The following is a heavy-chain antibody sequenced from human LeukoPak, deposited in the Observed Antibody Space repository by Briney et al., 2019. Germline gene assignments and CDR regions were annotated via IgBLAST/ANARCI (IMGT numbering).Heavy chain of an antibody. Sequence: GGSLRLSCAASGFTFSRYGMHWVRQAPGKGLEWVSSISSSSSYIYYADSVKGRFTISRDNAKNSLYLQMNSLRAEDTAVYYCARAYYYDSSGPFDYWGQGTLVTVSS. V-gene: IGHV3-21*01. J-gene: IGHJ4*02. CDR3: ARAYYYDSSGPFDY. D-gene: IGHD3-22*01. CDR2: ISSSSSYI. CDR1: GFTFSRYG.